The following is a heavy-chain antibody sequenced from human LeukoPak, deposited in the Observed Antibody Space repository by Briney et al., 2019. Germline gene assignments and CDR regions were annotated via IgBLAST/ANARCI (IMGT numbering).Heavy chain of an antibody. V-gene: IGHV3-9*01. Sequence: QTGGSLRLSCAASGFSFSTSTMNWVRQAPGKGLEWVSGISWNSGSIGYADSVKGRFTISRDNAKNSLYLQMNSLRAEDTALYYCAKETGYFDYWGQGTLVTVSS. CDR1: GFSFSTST. J-gene: IGHJ4*02. CDR3: AKETGYFDY. CDR2: ISWNSGSI.